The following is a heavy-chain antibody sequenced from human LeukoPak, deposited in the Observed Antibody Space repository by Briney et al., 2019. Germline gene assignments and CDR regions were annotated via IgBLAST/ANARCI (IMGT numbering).Heavy chain of an antibody. CDR2: INWNGRST. Sequence: GGSLCLSCAASGFTFDDYGLSWVCQPQRKGLEWVSGINWNGRSTGYADSVKGRCTISRDNAKNSLYLQMNSLRAEDTALYCCARGYPYYFDYWGQGTLVTVSS. J-gene: IGHJ4*02. CDR1: GFTFDDYG. CDR3: ARGYPYYFDY. V-gene: IGHV3-20*04. D-gene: IGHD1-26*01.